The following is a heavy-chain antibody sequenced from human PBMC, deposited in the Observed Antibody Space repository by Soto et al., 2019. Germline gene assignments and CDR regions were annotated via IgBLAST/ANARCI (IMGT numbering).Heavy chain of an antibody. CDR2: IYPGDSDT. CDR3: ARPKPYSSGWYYFDY. CDR1: GYSFTSYW. Sequence: PGESLKISCKHSGYSFTSYWIGWVRQMPGKGLEWMGIIYPGDSDTRYSPSFQGQVTISADKSISTAYLQWSSLKASDTAMYYCARPKPYSSGWYYFDYWGQGTLVTVSS. D-gene: IGHD6-19*01. V-gene: IGHV5-51*01. J-gene: IGHJ4*02.